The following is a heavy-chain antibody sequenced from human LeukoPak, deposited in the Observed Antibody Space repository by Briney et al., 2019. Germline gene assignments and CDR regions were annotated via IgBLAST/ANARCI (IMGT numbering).Heavy chain of an antibody. CDR1: GFTVSSNY. CDR3: AKGSATTVVTIDY. Sequence: GGSLRLSCAASGFTVSSNYMSWVRQAPGKGLEWVSVIYSGGSTYYADSVKGRFTISRDNSKNTMYLQMNSLRDEDTAVYYCAKGSATTVVTIDYWGQGTLVTVSS. J-gene: IGHJ4*02. V-gene: IGHV3-53*05. CDR2: IYSGGST. D-gene: IGHD4-23*01.